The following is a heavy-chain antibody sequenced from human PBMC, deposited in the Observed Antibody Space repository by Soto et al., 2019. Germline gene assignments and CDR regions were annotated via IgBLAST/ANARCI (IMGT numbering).Heavy chain of an antibody. CDR1: GGSISSSSYY. CDR3: ASLYRGDRYSNYAHFDY. Sequence: QLQLQESGPGLVKPSETLSLTCTVSGGSISSSSYYWGWIRQPPGKGLEWIGSIYYSGSTYYNPSLKSRVTISVYTSKNQFSLKLSSVTAADTAVYYCASLYRGDRYSNYAHFDYWGQGTLVTVSS. J-gene: IGHJ4*02. V-gene: IGHV4-39*01. CDR2: IYYSGST. D-gene: IGHD4-4*01.